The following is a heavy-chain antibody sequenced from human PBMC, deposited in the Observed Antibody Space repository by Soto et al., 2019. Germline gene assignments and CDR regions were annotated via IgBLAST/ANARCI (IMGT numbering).Heavy chain of an antibody. D-gene: IGHD6-19*01. CDR3: ARAPLHSSGWYGLDY. CDR1: DHPFTNYG. J-gene: IGHJ4*02. V-gene: IGHV1-18*03. Sequence: ASVKVSSKGSDHPFTNYGISCVLRAPGQGLDWLGWIRAYNGKINYAQKFRARVTMTTDQSKRTAYMELRSLRYDDMAVYYCARAPLHSSGWYGLDYWGQGTLVTVSS. CDR2: IRAYNGKI.